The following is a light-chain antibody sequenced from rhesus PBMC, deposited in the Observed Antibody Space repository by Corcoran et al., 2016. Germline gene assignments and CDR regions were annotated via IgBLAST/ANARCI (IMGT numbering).Light chain of an antibody. J-gene: IGLJ1*01. V-gene: IGLV2-38*01. CDR1: SSDIGCYNG. CDR3: GSYRSGSTYI. Sequence: QSALTQPPSVTKSLGQSVTFSCTETSSDIGCYNGVSWYQQHPGTAPRLLIYEVTKRPSGVSDRFSGSKSGNTASLTISGLQAEDEADYYCGSYRSGSTYIFGAGTRLTVL. CDR2: EVT.